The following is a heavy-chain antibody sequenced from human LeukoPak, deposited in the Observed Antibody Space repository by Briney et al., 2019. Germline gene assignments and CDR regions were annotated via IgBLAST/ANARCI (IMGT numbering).Heavy chain of an antibody. V-gene: IGHV3-23*01. D-gene: IGHD3-22*01. CDR1: GFTFSSYA. CDR3: AKGVDSRGYSLFDY. J-gene: IGHJ4*02. Sequence: GGPLRLSCAASGFTFSSYAMSWVRQPPGKGLEWVSAISGSGGNTDYADSVKGRFTISRDNSKNTLYLQMNSLRAEDTAVYYCAKGVDSRGYSLFDYWGQGTLVTVSS. CDR2: ISGSGGNT.